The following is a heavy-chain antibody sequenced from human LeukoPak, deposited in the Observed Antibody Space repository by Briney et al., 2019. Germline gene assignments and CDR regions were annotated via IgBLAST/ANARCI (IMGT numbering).Heavy chain of an antibody. D-gene: IGHD1-26*01. CDR1: GGSFSGYY. CDR2: INHSGST. Sequence: SETLSLTYAVYGGSFSGYYWSWIRQPPGKGLEWIGEINHSGSTNYNPSLKSRVTISVDTSKNQFSLKLSSVTAADTAVYFCARPVGSSPTNNWFDPWGQGTLVTVSS. J-gene: IGHJ5*02. CDR3: ARPVGSSPTNNWFDP. V-gene: IGHV4-34*01.